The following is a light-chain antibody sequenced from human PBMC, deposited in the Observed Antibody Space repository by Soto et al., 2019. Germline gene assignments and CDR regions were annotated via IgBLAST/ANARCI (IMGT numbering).Light chain of an antibody. CDR2: DAS. CDR1: QTVRNNY. V-gene: IGKV3-20*01. CDR3: QQFSSYPLT. J-gene: IGKJ4*01. Sequence: MVLSQSPGHLSLPPGERATLSCRASQTVRNNYLAWYQQKPGQAPRLLIYDASSRATGIPDRFSGGGSGTDFTLTISRLEPEDFAVYYCQQFSSYPLTFGGGTKVDIK.